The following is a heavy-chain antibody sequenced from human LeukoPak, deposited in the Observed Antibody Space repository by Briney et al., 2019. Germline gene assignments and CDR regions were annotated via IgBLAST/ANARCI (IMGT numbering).Heavy chain of an antibody. V-gene: IGHV3-64*01. Sequence: GGSLRLSCAASGFTFSSYAMHWVRQAPGKGLEYVSAISSNGGSTYYANSVKGRFTISRDNSKNTLYLQMNSLRPEDTAVYYCAKDRSKGYYGDEFDFWGQGTLVTVSS. CDR3: AKDRSKGYYGDEFDF. D-gene: IGHD4-17*01. CDR2: ISSNGGST. J-gene: IGHJ4*02. CDR1: GFTFSSYA.